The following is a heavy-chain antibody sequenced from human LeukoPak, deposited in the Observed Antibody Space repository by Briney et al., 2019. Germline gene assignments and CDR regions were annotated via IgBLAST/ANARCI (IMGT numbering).Heavy chain of an antibody. CDR3: AKGSSRTYHYYYMDV. D-gene: IGHD2-2*01. J-gene: IGHJ6*03. CDR1: GFTFSSYA. V-gene: IGHV3-23*01. CDR2: ISGSGGST. Sequence: PGGSLRLSCAASGFTFSSYAMSWVRQAPGKGLEWVSAISGSGGSTYYADSAKGRFTISRDNSKNTLYLQMNSLRAEDTAVYYCAKGSSRTYHYYYMDVWGKGTTVTVSS.